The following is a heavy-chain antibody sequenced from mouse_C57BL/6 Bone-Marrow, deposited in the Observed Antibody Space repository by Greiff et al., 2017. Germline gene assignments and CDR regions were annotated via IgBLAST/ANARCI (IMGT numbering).Heavy chain of an antibody. D-gene: IGHD2-3*01. V-gene: IGHV1-19*01. J-gene: IGHJ4*01. CDR1: GYTFTDYY. CDR3: AGDGYYGNAMDY. Sequence: VQLQQSGPVLVKPGASVKMSCKASGYTFTDYYMNWVKQSHGKSLEWIGVINPYNGGTSYNQKFKGKATLTVDKSSSTAYMELNSLTSEDSAVYYSAGDGYYGNAMDYWGQGTSVTVSS. CDR2: INPYNGGT.